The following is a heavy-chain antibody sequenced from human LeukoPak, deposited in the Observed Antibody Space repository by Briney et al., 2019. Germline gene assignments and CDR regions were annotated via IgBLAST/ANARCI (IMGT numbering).Heavy chain of an antibody. CDR2: IIPIFGTA. CDR1: GGTFTNFA. Sequence: GSSVKVCCKASGGTFTNFAIIWVRQAPGQGLEWMGGIIPIFGTANYAQQFERRVTITSDESTSTAYMELSSQRSEDTAVYYCARGIARVVYDISLNSWFDPWGQGTLVTVSS. J-gene: IGHJ5*02. CDR3: ARGIARVVYDISLNSWFDP. V-gene: IGHV1-69*01. D-gene: IGHD2-8*02.